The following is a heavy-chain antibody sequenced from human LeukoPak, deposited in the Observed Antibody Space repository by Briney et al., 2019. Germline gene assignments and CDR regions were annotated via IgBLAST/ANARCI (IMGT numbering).Heavy chain of an antibody. J-gene: IGHJ4*02. D-gene: IGHD2-21*02. CDR3: ARHTYCGGDCYSPDYFDY. CDR2: IYYSGST. CDR1: GGSISSGGYY. Sequence: SQTLSLTCTVSGGSISSGGYYWSWIRQHPGKGLEWIGSIYYSGSTYYNPSLKSRVTISVDTSKNQFSLKLSSVTAADTAVYYCARHTYCGGDCYSPDYFDYWGQGTLVTVSS. V-gene: IGHV4-39*01.